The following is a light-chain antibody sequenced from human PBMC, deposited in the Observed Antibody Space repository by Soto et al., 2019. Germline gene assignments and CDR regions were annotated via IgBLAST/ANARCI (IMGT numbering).Light chain of an antibody. Sequence: DIVLTQSPGTLSLSPGDTATLSCKASQTGSTSLSWYQQKPGQPPRLLIHDASSRATGISDRFTGSGSGTDFTLTITTLEPEDFAVYYCQQYGYSPRTFGLGTKVDIK. CDR3: QQYGYSPRT. CDR2: DAS. V-gene: IGKV3-20*01. CDR1: QTGSTS. J-gene: IGKJ1*01.